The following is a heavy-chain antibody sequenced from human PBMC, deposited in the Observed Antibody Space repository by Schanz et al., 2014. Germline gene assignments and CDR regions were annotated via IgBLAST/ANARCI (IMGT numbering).Heavy chain of an antibody. CDR3: AKHVRSLTGNDY. CDR2: IGGSGDST. J-gene: IGHJ4*02. V-gene: IGHV3-23*01. D-gene: IGHD3-9*01. Sequence: EVQLLESGGGLVRPGGSLRLSCAASGFTFSSYTMNWVRQAPGKGLEWVSGIGGSGDSTHYADSVKGRFIISRDNSKKTLYLQVNSLRAEDTAVYYCAKHVRSLTGNDYWGQGTLVTVSS. CDR1: GFTFSSYT.